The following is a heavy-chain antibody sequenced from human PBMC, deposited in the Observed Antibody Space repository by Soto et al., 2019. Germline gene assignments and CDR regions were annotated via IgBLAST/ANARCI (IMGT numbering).Heavy chain of an antibody. CDR1: GGSFSGYY. D-gene: IGHD3-3*01. V-gene: IGHV4-34*01. CDR2: INHSGST. J-gene: IGHJ6*02. Sequence: SETLSLTCAVYGGSFSGYYWSWIRQPPGKGLEWIGEINHSGSTNYNPSLKSRVTISVDTSKNQFSLKLSSVTAADTAVYYCARVWATWTIFGVATYGMDVWGQGTTVTVSS. CDR3: ARVWATWTIFGVATYGMDV.